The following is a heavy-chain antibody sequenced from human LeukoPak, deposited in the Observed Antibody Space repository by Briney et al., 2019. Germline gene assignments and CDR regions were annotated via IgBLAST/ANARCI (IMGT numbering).Heavy chain of an antibody. D-gene: IGHD3-10*01. V-gene: IGHV3-7*03. Sequence: GGSLRLSCAASGFTLSSYWMSWVRQAPGKGLEWVANIKEDGSEKYYVDSVKGRFTISRDNAQNSVYLHMNSLTAEDTALYYCARDWVAGVPFDAFDIWGQGTMVTVSS. CDR3: ARDWVAGVPFDAFDI. J-gene: IGHJ3*02. CDR2: IKEDGSEK. CDR1: GFTLSSYW.